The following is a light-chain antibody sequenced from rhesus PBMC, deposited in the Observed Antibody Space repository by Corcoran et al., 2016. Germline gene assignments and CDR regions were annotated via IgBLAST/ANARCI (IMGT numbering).Light chain of an antibody. CDR1: QTVSSN. J-gene: IGKJ4*01. V-gene: IGKV3-42*03. CDR3: QQYSDWPLT. Sequence: PGERATLSCRASQTVSSNLAWYQQKPGQAPSLLIYDVSRRATGIPDRFSGSGSGTDFTVTISSLEPDDFAIYYCQQYSDWPLTFGGGTKVEI. CDR2: DVS.